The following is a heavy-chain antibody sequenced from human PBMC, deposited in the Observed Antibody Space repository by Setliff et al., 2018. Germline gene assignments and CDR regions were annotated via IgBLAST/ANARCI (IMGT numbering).Heavy chain of an antibody. J-gene: IGHJ4*02. CDR2: IYWDDDK. D-gene: IGHD3-22*01. CDR1: GLSLNNSGVG. CDR3: ARTFYYDDSGSNRLLYYFDY. V-gene: IGHV2-5*02. Sequence: SGPTLVNPTQTLTLTCTFSGLSLNNSGVGVGWIRQPPGKALEWLALIYWDDDKRYSPSLKSRVTITKDTSKNQVVLTMTGMDPVDAATYYCARTFYYDDSGSNRLLYYFDYWGQGALVTVSS.